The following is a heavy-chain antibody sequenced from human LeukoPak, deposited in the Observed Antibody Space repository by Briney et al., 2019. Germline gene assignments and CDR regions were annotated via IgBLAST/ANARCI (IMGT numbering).Heavy chain of an antibody. D-gene: IGHD2-2*01. CDR2: IRYDGSNK. CDR1: GFTFSSYG. CDR3: AKTTGYQLPSSYYYYYYMDV. V-gene: IGHV3-30*02. J-gene: IGHJ6*03. Sequence: GGSLRLSCAASGFTFSSYGTHWVRQAPGKGLEWVAFIRYDGSNKYYADSVKGRFTISRDNSKNTLYLQMNSLRAEDTAVYYCAKTTGYQLPSSYYYYYYMDVWGKGTTVTVSS.